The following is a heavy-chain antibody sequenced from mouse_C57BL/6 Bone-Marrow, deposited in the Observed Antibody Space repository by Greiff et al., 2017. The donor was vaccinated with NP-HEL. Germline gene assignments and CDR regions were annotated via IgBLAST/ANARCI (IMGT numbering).Heavy chain of an antibody. J-gene: IGHJ4*01. Sequence: VQLQQPGAELVRPGSSVKLSCKASGYTFTSYWMHWVKQRPIQGLEWIGNIDPSDSETHYNQKFKDKATLTVDKSSSTAYMQLSSLTSEDSAVYYCARCGLSGYYYAMDYWGQGTSVTVSS. V-gene: IGHV1-52*01. CDR1: GYTFTSYW. D-gene: IGHD6-5*01. CDR2: IDPSDSET. CDR3: ARCGLSGYYYAMDY.